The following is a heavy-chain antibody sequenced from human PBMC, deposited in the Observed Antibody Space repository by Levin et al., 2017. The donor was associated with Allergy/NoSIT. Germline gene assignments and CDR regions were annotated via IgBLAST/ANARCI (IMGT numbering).Heavy chain of an antibody. CDR2: INGGDGNT. V-gene: IGHV1-3*01. CDR1: GYTFSSYY. CDR3: ARYPLGGWFDS. Sequence: ASVKVSCKTSGYTFSSYYIHWVRQAPGQSLEWMGSINGGDGNTKYSQKFQDRVTFSTNTSASTGYMELNSLRSGDTAIYYCARYPLGGWFDSWGQGTLVTVSS. J-gene: IGHJ5*01. D-gene: IGHD3-10*01.